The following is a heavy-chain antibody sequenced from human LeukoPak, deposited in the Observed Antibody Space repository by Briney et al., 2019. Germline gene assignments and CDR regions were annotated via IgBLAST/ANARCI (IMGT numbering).Heavy chain of an antibody. J-gene: IGHJ3*02. Sequence: SETLSLTCAVSGGSISSSNWWSWVRQPPGKGLEWIGEIYHSGSTNYNPSLKSRVTISVDKSKNQFSLKLSSVTAADTAVYYCARPPQPGWELRIAFDIWGQGTMVTVSS. CDR3: ARPPQPGWELRIAFDI. CDR2: IYHSGST. D-gene: IGHD1-26*01. V-gene: IGHV4-4*02. CDR1: GGSISSSNW.